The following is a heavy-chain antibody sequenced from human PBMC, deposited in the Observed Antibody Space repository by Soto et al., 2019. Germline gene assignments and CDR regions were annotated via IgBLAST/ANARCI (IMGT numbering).Heavy chain of an antibody. CDR2: ILYDGSKK. CDR3: AKDRGALRWSEEHYYFDY. D-gene: IGHD4-17*01. Sequence: QTGGSLRLSCAASGFTFSSYGMHWVRQAPGKGLEWVAVILYDGSKKYYADSMKGRFTISRDNSKNTLYLQMNSLRAEDTALYYCAKDRGALRWSEEHYYFDYWGQGTLVTVSS. CDR1: GFTFSSYG. J-gene: IGHJ4*02. V-gene: IGHV3-30*18.